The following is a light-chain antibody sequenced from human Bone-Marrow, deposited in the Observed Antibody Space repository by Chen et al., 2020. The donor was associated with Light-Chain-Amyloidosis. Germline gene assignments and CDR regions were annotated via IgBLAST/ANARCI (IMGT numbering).Light chain of an antibody. J-gene: IGLJ3*02. CDR1: ALPKRY. Sequence: SYELTQQPPVSVSPGQTARITCSGDALPKRYAYWYQQKSGQAPVLVIYEDSKRPSGIPERFSGSSSETMATLTISGAQVEDVADYYCFSSDSSNRHRVFGGGTKLTVL. V-gene: IGLV3-10*01. CDR2: EDS. CDR3: FSSDSSNRHRV.